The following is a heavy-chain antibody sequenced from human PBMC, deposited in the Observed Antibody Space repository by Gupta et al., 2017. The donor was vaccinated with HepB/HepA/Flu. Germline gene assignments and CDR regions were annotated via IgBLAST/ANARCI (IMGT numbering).Heavy chain of an antibody. D-gene: IGHD3-3*01. J-gene: IGHJ4*02. CDR3: ARRMTVFGVTFH. CDR1: EDSINDFA. Sequence: QVQLVQSGPEVKNPGSSVKISCKASEDSINDFAVNWVRQAPGQGLEWLGKNIHNLGIANYAQKFQGRVTIRADKATSTAYLDLSSLTSDDTAIYYCARRMTVFGVTFHWGQGTLITVSS. V-gene: IGHV1-69*04. CDR2: NIHNLGIA.